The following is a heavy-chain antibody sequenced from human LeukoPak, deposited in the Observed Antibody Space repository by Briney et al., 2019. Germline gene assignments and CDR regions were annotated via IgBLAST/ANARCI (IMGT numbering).Heavy chain of an antibody. D-gene: IGHD3-16*01. J-gene: IGHJ3*01. V-gene: IGHV6-1*01. CDR1: GYRFASHSVA. CDR2: IDYRSEWYI. Sequence: SQTLSVTCAISGYRFASHSVAWNWIRQSPSRGLEWLGRIDYRSEWYIDYAVSVKSRLSINRDATKDLFSLHLQSVTPEDTAIYYCARNLDWGTGRNGFDFWGLGTKVVVSP. CDR3: ARNLDWGTGRNGFDF.